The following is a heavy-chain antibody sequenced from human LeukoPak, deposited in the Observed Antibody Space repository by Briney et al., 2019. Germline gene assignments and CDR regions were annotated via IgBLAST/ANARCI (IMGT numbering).Heavy chain of an antibody. Sequence: SETLSLTCTVSGDSLSSYYWSWVRQPPGKGLEWVGYIYYSGSTNYNPSLKSRVTISINTSKNQFSLKLSSVTAADTAVYYCARGYSSSWYLNWFDPWGQGTLVTVSS. V-gene: IGHV4-59*01. J-gene: IGHJ5*02. CDR1: GDSLSSYY. CDR2: IYYSGST. CDR3: ARGYSSSWYLNWFDP. D-gene: IGHD6-13*01.